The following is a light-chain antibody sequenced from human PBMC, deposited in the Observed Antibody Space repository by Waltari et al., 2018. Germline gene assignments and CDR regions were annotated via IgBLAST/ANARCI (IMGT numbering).Light chain of an antibody. Sequence: QSALTQPASVSGSPGPSITLSCTGTSSDVGGYNYVSWYQQHPGKAPKLMIYDVSNRPSGVSNRFSGSKSGNTASLTISGLQAEDEADYYCRSFTSSNSWVFGGGTKLTVL. V-gene: IGLV2-14*03. CDR3: RSFTSSNSWV. J-gene: IGLJ3*02. CDR1: SSDVGGYNY. CDR2: DVS.